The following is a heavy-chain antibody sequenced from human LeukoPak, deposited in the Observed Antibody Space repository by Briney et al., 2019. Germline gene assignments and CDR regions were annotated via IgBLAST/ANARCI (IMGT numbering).Heavy chain of an antibody. CDR2: IYWNDNK. CDR1: GFSLTTSGVS. J-gene: IGHJ4*02. V-gene: IGHV2-5*01. Sequence: SGPTLVKPTQTLTLTCTFSGFSLTTSGVSVAWIRQPPGKALEWVALIYWNDNKLYTPSLKNRLTITKDTSKNQVVLTMTNMDPVDTATYFCVHNDFWSVNSTASGYWGPGILVAVSS. CDR3: VHNDFWSVNSTASGY. D-gene: IGHD3-3*01.